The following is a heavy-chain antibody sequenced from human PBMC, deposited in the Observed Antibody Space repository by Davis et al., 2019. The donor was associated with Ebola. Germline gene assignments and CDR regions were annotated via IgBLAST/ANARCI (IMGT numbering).Heavy chain of an antibody. V-gene: IGHV1-8*01. Sequence: ASVKVSCKASGYTFTTYDINWVRQATGQGLEWMGWMNPSSGNTGYAQKFQGRVTMTRNTSITTAYMELSGLNFDDTAGYYCTRGIARRQLGSWFDPWGQGTAVTVSS. CDR1: GYTFTTYD. J-gene: IGHJ5*02. D-gene: IGHD6-6*01. CDR3: TRGIARRQLGSWFDP. CDR2: MNPSSGNT.